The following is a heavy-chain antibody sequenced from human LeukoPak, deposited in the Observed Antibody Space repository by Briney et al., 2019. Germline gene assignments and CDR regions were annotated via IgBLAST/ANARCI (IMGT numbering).Heavy chain of an antibody. J-gene: IGHJ6*03. CDR3: AGDTCSTCNDYYYYYFDV. D-gene: IGHD2-2*01. V-gene: IGHV4-4*07. CDR2: IYTSGST. CDR1: GGSISNYY. Sequence: SETLSLTCSVSGGSISNYYWSWIRQPAGKGLEWVGRIYTSGSTNYNPSLKSRVTISLDTSKNQFSLKLTSVTAADTAVYYCAGDTCSTCNDYYYYYFDVWGTGTTVTVSS.